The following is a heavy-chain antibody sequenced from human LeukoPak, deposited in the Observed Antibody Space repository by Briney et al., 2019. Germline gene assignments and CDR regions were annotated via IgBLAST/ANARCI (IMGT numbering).Heavy chain of an antibody. CDR2: IYYSGST. J-gene: IGHJ4*02. D-gene: IGHD3-22*01. CDR1: GGSISSSSYY. V-gene: IGHV4-39*01. CDR3: ARNWRGYYYDSSGYYENYFDY. Sequence: PSETLSPTCTVSGGSISSSSYYWGWIRQPPGKGLEWIGSIYYSGSTYYNPSLKSRVTISVDTSKNQFSLKLSSVTAADTAVYYCARNWRGYYYDSSGYYENYFDYWGQGTLVTVSS.